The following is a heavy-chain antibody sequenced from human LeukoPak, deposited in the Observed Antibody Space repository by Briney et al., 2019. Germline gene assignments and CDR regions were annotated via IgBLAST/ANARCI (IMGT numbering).Heavy chain of an antibody. CDR1: GGSISSYY. CDR3: ARGSKFLYYGSGSYFAY. D-gene: IGHD3-10*01. CDR2: IYYSGST. J-gene: IGHJ4*02. Sequence: SETLSLTCTVSGGSISSYYWSWIRQPPREVLEWIGYIYYSGSTNYNPSLKSRVTISVDTSKNQFSLKLSPVTAADTAVYYCARGSKFLYYGSGSYFAYWGQGTLVTVSS. V-gene: IGHV4-59*01.